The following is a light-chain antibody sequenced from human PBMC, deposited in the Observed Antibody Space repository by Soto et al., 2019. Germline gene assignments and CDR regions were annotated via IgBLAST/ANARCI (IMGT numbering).Light chain of an antibody. J-gene: IGLJ1*01. CDR3: SSYTSSSTLYV. CDR1: SSDVGGYNY. V-gene: IGLV2-14*01. CDR2: DVT. Sequence: QSALTQPASVSGSPGQSITISCTGTSSDVGGYNYVSWYQQHPGKGPNLMIYDVTNRPSGVSNRFSGSKSGNTASLTISGLQAEDDADYYCSSYTSSSTLYVFGTGTKLTVL.